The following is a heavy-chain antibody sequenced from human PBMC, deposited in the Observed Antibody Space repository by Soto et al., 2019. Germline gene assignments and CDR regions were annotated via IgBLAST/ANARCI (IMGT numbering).Heavy chain of an antibody. CDR1: GFSLSTSGVG. CDR3: AHRSLAAACSDS. V-gene: IGHV2-5*02. D-gene: IGHD6-13*01. CDR2: IYWDDDK. Sequence: ITLKESGPTLVKPTQTLTLTCTFSGFSLSTSGVGVGWIRQPPGKALEWLALIYWDDDKRYSPSLESRLTITKDTSKNQVVLTMTNLDPVDTGTYYCAHRSLAAACSDSWGLGTLVTVSS. J-gene: IGHJ4*02.